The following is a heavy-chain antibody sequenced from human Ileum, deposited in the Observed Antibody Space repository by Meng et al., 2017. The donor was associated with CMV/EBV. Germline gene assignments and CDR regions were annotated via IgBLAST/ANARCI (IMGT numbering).Heavy chain of an antibody. D-gene: IGHD5-12*01. J-gene: IGHJ4*02. CDR1: GDTFSSYT. Sequence: SGDTFSSYTITWGRQAPGQGLEVMGWISAYNGKTNYATPIPPPVTMTTDTSTSTAYMELRSLRSDDTAVYYCARAPNVDIVATIPFDYWGQGTLVTVSS. V-gene: IGHV1-18*01. CDR2: ISAYNGKT. CDR3: ARAPNVDIVATIPFDY.